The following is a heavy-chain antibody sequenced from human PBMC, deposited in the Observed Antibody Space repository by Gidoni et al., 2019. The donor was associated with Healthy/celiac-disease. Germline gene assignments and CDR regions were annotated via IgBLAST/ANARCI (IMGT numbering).Heavy chain of an antibody. CDR3: ARRHLPSSWDNWFDP. CDR2: IYYSGST. Sequence: QLQLQESGPGLVKPSETLSLTCTVSGGSIRSSSYYWGWIRQPPGKGLEWIGSIYYSGSTYYNPSLKSRVTISVDTSKNQFSLKLSSVTAADTAVYYCARRHLPSSWDNWFDPWGQGTLVTVSS. V-gene: IGHV4-39*01. CDR1: GGSIRSSSYY. D-gene: IGHD2-2*01. J-gene: IGHJ5*02.